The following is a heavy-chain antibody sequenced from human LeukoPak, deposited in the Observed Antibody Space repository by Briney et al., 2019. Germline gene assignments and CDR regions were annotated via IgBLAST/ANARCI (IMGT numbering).Heavy chain of an antibody. CDR3: ARESHGDYVRGSYGMDV. CDR1: GGSFSGYY. CDR2: INHSGST. D-gene: IGHD4-17*01. Sequence: SETLSLTCAVYGGSFSGYYWSWTRQPPGKGLEWIGEINHSGSTNYNPSLKSRVTISVDTSKNQFSLKLSSVTAADTAVYYCARESHGDYVRGSYGMDVWGQGTTVTVSS. J-gene: IGHJ6*02. V-gene: IGHV4-34*01.